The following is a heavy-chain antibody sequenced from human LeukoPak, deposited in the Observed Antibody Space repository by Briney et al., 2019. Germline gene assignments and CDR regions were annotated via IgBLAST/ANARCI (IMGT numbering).Heavy chain of an antibody. CDR2: INQDGSEK. CDR1: GFTFSADW. J-gene: IGHJ4*02. V-gene: IGHV3-7*01. Sequence: GGSLRLPCAPSGFTFSADWMSWVRQAPGKGLEWVASINQDGSEKYYVDSLKGRFTISRDNTKKSLYLQMNSLRAEDTAVYYCARGAGRHGDYRDYWGQGTLVTVSS. D-gene: IGHD4-17*01. CDR3: ARGAGRHGDYRDY.